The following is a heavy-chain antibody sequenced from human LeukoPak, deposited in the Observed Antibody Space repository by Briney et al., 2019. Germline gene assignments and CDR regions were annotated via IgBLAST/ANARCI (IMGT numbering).Heavy chain of an antibody. J-gene: IGHJ4*02. CDR1: GFTFSDHY. V-gene: IGHV3-72*01. Sequence: TGGSLRLSCAASGFTFSDHYMDWVRQAPGKGLEWVGRSRNKANGYTTEYAASVKGRFTISRDDSNNSLYLQMNSLRAEDTAVYYCASQTSAKGFDYWGQGTLVTVSS. D-gene: IGHD2-2*01. CDR3: ASQTSAKGFDY. CDR2: SRNKANGYTT.